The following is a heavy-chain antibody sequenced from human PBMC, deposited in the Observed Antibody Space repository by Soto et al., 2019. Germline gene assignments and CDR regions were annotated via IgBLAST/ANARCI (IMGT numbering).Heavy chain of an antibody. CDR1: GFTFRGYG. J-gene: IGHJ6*02. V-gene: IGHV3-33*01. D-gene: IGHD3-22*01. Sequence: GGSLRLSCGASGFTFRGYGMHWVRQAPGKGLEWVAVIWYDGSNKYYADSVKGRFTISRDNSKNTLYLQMNSLRAEDTAVYSCERDITMIEPGYGMDVWGQGTTVTVSS. CDR2: IWYDGSNK. CDR3: ERDITMIEPGYGMDV.